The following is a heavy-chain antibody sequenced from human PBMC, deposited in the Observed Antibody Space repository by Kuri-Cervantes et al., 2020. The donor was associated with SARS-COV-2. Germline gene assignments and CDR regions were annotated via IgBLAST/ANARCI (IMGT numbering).Heavy chain of an antibody. CDR3: ARRYTDVLGFLEWPGKTQYYYYIDV. J-gene: IGHJ6*03. D-gene: IGHD3-3*01. CDR1: GFTFSGYS. V-gene: IGHV3-7*03. CDR2: IKEDGSGQ. Sequence: GGSLRLSCAASGFTFSGYSMNWIRQAPGKGLEWVAKIKEDGSGQYYVDSVKGRFTISRDNAKNTLYLQMNSLRAEDTAVYYCARRYTDVLGFLEWPGKTQYYYYIDVWGKGITVTVSS.